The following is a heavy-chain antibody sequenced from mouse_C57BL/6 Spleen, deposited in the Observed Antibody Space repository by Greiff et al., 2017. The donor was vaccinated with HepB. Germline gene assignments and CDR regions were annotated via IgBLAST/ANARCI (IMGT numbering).Heavy chain of an antibody. CDR1: GYTFTDYN. J-gene: IGHJ4*01. CDR2: INPNNGGT. CDR3: ARPITTVVDYYAMDY. Sequence: VQLQQSGPELVKPGASVKIPCKASGYTFTDYNMDWVKQSHGKSLEWIGDINPNNGGTIYNQKFKGKATLNVDKSSSTAYMELRSLTSEDTAVYYCARPITTVVDYYAMDYWGQGTSVTVSS. V-gene: IGHV1-18*01. D-gene: IGHD1-1*01.